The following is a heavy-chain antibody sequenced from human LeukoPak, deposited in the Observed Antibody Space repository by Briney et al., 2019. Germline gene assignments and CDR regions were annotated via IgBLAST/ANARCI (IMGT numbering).Heavy chain of an antibody. CDR1: IYSIRSGYY. CDR2: IYHSGDT. D-gene: IGHD6-19*01. Sequence: PSETLSLTCAVSIYSIRSGYYWAWIGHPPGKGLEWMGSIYHSGDTYHNPSLNSRVTISMDASRHQFFLNLRSVTAADTAVYYCARGRPLAASAEYFQYWGQGTLVTVSS. J-gene: IGHJ1*01. CDR3: ARGRPLAASAEYFQY. V-gene: IGHV4-38-2*01.